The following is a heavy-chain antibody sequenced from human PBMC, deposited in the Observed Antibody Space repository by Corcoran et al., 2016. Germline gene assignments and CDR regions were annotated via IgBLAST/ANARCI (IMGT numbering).Heavy chain of an antibody. J-gene: IGHJ4*02. D-gene: IGHD3-3*01. CDR3: AKCLEGEEECRSGLYY. V-gene: IGHV3-30*18. CDR2: ISYDGSNK. CDR1: GFTFSNYG. Sequence: QVQLVKSGGGVVQPGRSLRLSCAASGFTFSNYGMHGVRQAPGKGLGWVAVISYDGSNKYYADSGKGRFTISRDNSNKTWYRQKNSLRAEDTAVYYFAKCLEGEEECRSGLYYWGQGTLVTVSS.